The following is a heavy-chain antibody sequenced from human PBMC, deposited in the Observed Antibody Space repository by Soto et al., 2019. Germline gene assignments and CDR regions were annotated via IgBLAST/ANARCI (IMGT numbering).Heavy chain of an antibody. CDR2: ISRSSNYI. V-gene: IGHV3-21*01. D-gene: IGHD2-15*01. CDR1: GFTFSTYS. CDR3: ASEVVAASSLDY. Sequence: GGSLRLSCAASGFTFSTYSMNWVRQAPGKGLEWVSSISRSSNYIYHADSVKGRFTISRDNAKNSLYLQMNSLRAEDTAVYYCASEVVAASSLDYWGQGTLVTVSS. J-gene: IGHJ4*02.